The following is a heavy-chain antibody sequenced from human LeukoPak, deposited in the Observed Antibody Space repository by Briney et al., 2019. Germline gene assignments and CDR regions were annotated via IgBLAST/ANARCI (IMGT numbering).Heavy chain of an antibody. CDR2: ISSSSSYI. D-gene: IGHD6-19*01. V-gene: IGHV3-21*01. J-gene: IGHJ4*02. CDR3: ARVGAVAGTGY. CDR1: GFTFSSYS. Sequence: GGSLRLSCAASGFTFSSYSMNWVRQAPGKGLEWVSSISSSSSYIYYADSVKGRFTISRDNAKNSLYLQMNSLRAEDTAVYYCARVGAVAGTGYWGQGTLVTVSS.